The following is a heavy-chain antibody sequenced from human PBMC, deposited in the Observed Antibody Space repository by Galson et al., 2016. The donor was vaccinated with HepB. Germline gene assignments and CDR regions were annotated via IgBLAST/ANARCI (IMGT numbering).Heavy chain of an antibody. D-gene: IGHD3-22*01. V-gene: IGHV6-1*01. J-gene: IGHJ3*01. CDR2: TYYRSKWYT. CDR1: GDSVSGNSAA. CDR3: ARVLRLSYYDSSVHYGFWDFDV. Sequence: CAISGDSVSGNSAAWNWIRQSPSRGLEWLGRTYYRSKWYTDYAESVKSRMTINPDTSKNQFSLQLNSVTPEDTAVYYCARVLRLSYYDSSVHYGFWDFDVWGQGTMVTVSS.